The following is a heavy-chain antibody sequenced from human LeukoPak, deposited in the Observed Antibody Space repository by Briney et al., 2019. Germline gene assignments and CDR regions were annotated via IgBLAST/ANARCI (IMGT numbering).Heavy chain of an antibody. CDR3: ARPQYYSSGWDAFDI. CDR2: IYPGGYDT. J-gene: IGHJ3*02. V-gene: IGHV5-51*01. Sequence: GESMKISCKGSGYSFTSYWIGLVRQMPGKGLEWMGIIYPGGYDTRYSPSFQGQVTISADKSISTAYLQWSSLKASDTAMYYCARPQYYSSGWDAFDIWGQGTMVTVSS. CDR1: GYSFTSYW. D-gene: IGHD6-19*01.